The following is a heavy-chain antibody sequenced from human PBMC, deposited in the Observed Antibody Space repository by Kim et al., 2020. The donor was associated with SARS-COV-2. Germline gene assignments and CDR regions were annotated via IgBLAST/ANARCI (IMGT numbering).Heavy chain of an antibody. CDR3: AKGRGTYYFDY. Sequence: TNYADSVRGRLTISRDNSNNTLYLQINRLGAEDTALYYCAKGRGTYYFDYWGQGTLVTVSS. J-gene: IGHJ4*02. V-gene: IGHV3-23*01. CDR2: T. D-gene: IGHD1-26*01.